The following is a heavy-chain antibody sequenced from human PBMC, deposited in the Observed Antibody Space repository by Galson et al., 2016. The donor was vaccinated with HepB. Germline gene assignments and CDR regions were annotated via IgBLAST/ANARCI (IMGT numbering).Heavy chain of an antibody. CDR3: ARESYYGGNSLDQYYFDY. CDR2: ITSSRSTI. Sequence: SLRLSCAVPGFTFSSYSMDWVRQAPGKGLEWVSYITSSRSTIYYADSVKGRFTISRDNAKNSLYLQMNSLRDEDTAVYYCARESYYGGNSLDQYYFDYWGQGTLVTVSS. D-gene: IGHD4-23*01. CDR1: GFTFSSYS. J-gene: IGHJ4*02. V-gene: IGHV3-48*02.